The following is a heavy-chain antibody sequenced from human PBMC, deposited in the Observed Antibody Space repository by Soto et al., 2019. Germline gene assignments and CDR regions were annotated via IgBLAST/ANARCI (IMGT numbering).Heavy chain of an antibody. V-gene: IGHV4-34*01. CDR3: ARGLILWFGELSRRRGYYYYMDV. D-gene: IGHD3-10*01. Sequence: QVQLQQWGAGLLKPSETLSLTCAVYGGSFSGYQWSWIRQTPGKGLEWIGGINDSGDINYNPSLKMLVTVLVDSPNKQISLMLSSVTAADTAVYYCARGLILWFGELSRRRGYYYYMDVWGKGTTVTVSS. CDR2: INDSGDI. J-gene: IGHJ6*03. CDR1: GGSFSGYQ.